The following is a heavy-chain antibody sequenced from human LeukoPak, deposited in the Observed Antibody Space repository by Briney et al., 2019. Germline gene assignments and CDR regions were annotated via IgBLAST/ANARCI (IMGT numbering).Heavy chain of an antibody. V-gene: IGHV4-61*02. CDR2: IYTSGST. CDR1: GGSISSGSYY. D-gene: IGHD3-3*01. Sequence: PSQTPSLTCTVSGGSISSGSYYWSWIRQPAGKGLEWIGRIYTSGSTNYNPSLKSRVTISVDTSQNQFSLKLTSVTAADTAVYYCARVTIFGVVFDPWGQGTLVTVSS. J-gene: IGHJ5*02. CDR3: ARVTIFGVVFDP.